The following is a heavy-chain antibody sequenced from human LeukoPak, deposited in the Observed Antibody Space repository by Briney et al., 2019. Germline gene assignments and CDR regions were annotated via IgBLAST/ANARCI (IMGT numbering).Heavy chain of an antibody. CDR2: IYYSGST. V-gene: IGHV4-59*01. CDR1: GGSISSYY. D-gene: IGHD3-3*01. J-gene: IGHJ6*04. CDR3: ARVGPPNVLRFLEDV. Sequence: SETLFLTCTVSGGSISSYYWSWIRQPPGKGLEWIGYIYYSGSTNYNPSLKSRVTISVDTSKNQFSLKLSSVTAADTAVYYCARVGPPNVLRFLEDVWGKGTTVTVSS.